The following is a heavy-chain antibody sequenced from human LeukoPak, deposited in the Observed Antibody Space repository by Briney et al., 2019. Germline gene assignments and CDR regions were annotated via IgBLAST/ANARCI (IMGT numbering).Heavy chain of an antibody. D-gene: IGHD6-13*01. CDR3: AREAAVGTGGFDY. CDR2: IYNSGSA. J-gene: IGHJ4*02. CDR1: GGSISAYY. V-gene: IGHV4-59*01. Sequence: TSETLSLTCTVSGGSISAYYWSWIPQPPGKGLEWIGYIYNSGSANYNPSLQSRVTILIDTSKKQFSLKVSSVTAADTAVYYCAREAAVGTGGFDYWGQGTLVTVSS.